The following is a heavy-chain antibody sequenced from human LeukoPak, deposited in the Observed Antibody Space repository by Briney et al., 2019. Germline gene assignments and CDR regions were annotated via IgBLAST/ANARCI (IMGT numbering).Heavy chain of an antibody. D-gene: IGHD2-15*01. CDR2: INPNSGGT. Sequence: ASVKVSCKASGYTFTGYYMHWVRQAPGQGLEWMGWINPNSGGTNYAQKFQGRVTMTGDTSISTAYMELSRLRSDDTAVYYCASCSGGSCYSFDYWGQGTLVTVSS. V-gene: IGHV1-2*02. CDR1: GYTFTGYY. CDR3: ASCSGGSCYSFDY. J-gene: IGHJ4*02.